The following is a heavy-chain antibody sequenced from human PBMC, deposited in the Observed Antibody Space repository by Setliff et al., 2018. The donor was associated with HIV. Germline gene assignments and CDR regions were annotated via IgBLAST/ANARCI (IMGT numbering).Heavy chain of an antibody. D-gene: IGHD3-16*02. CDR3: ARDRPHYDYVWGSYPHAFDI. CDR2: IYTSGST. Sequence: KTSETLSLTCTVSGGSISSYYWSWIRQPAGKGLEWIGRIYTSGSTNYNPSLKSRVTMSVDTSKNQFSLKLSSVTAADTAVYYCARDRPHYDYVWGSYPHAFDIWGQGTMVT. V-gene: IGHV4-4*07. J-gene: IGHJ3*02. CDR1: GGSISSYY.